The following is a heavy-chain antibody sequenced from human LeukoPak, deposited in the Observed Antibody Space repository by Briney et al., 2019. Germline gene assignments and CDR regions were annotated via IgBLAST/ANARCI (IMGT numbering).Heavy chain of an antibody. Sequence: SETLSLTCTVSGGSISSSTYYWGWIRQPPGKGLEWIGSITYSGSTYHNPSLKSRVTMSVDTSKNQCSLKLSSVTAADTAVYYCARVSGWNPLEAAHLDYWGQGTLVTVSS. CDR3: ARVSGWNPLEAAHLDY. CDR1: GGSISSSTYY. J-gene: IGHJ4*02. D-gene: IGHD6-19*01. CDR2: ITYSGST. V-gene: IGHV4-39*07.